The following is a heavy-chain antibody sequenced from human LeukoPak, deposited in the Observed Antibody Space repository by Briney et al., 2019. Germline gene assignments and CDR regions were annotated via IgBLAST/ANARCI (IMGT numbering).Heavy chain of an antibody. CDR3: ARHLALDTAMVDFDY. Sequence: PSETLSLTCTVSGGSFSSGDYYWNWIRQHPGKGLEWIGYIYYSGSTYYNPSLKSRVAISVDTSKNQFSLKLDSVTAADTAVYYCARHLALDTAMVDFDYWGQGTLVTVSS. D-gene: IGHD5-18*01. V-gene: IGHV4-31*03. CDR2: IYYSGST. J-gene: IGHJ4*02. CDR1: GGSFSSGDYY.